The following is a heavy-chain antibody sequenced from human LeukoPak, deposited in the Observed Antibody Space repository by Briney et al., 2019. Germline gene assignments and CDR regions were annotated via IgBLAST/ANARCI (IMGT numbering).Heavy chain of an antibody. CDR3: ARDPGDYNHDWYFDL. CDR2: IYTSGTT. CDR1: GGSISSYY. Sequence: SETLSLTSTVSGGSISSYYWNWIRQPAGKGLEWIGRIYTSGTTHYNPSLQSRVTMSVDTSKNQLSLKLNSVTAADTAVYYCARDPGDYNHDWYFDLWGRSTVVTVSS. D-gene: IGHD4-17*01. V-gene: IGHV4-4*07. J-gene: IGHJ2*01.